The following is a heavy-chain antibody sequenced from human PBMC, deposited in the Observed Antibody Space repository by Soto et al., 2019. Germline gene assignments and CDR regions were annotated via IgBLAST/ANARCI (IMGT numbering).Heavy chain of an antibody. D-gene: IGHD3-22*01. Sequence: PGGSLRLSCAASGFTFSSYSMNWVRQAPGKGLEWVSSISSSSSYIYYADSVKGRFTISRDNAKNSLYLQMNSLSAEDTAVYYCASLDPAPPYYYDSSGYPPKDYWGQGTLVTVSS. CDR2: ISSSSSYI. J-gene: IGHJ4*02. CDR3: ASLDPAPPYYYDSSGYPPKDY. V-gene: IGHV3-21*01. CDR1: GFTFSSYS.